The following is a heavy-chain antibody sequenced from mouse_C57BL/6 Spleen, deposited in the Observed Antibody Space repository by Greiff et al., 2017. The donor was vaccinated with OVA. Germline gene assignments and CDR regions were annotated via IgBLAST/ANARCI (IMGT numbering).Heavy chain of an antibody. J-gene: IGHJ2*01. CDR2: IYPGDGDT. Sequence: QVQLKESGPELVKPGASVKISCKASGYAFSSSWMNWVKQRPGKGLEWIGRIYPGDGDTNYNGKFKGKATLTADKSSSTAYMQLGSLTSEDSAVYFCARCYYGSSHYFDYWGQGTTLTVSS. V-gene: IGHV1-82*01. CDR1: GYAFSSSW. CDR3: ARCYYGSSHYFDY. D-gene: IGHD1-1*01.